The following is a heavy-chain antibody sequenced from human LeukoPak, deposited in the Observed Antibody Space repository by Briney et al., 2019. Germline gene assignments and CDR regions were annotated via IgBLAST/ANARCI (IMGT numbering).Heavy chain of an antibody. CDR1: GYSVTSYW. CDR2: ISPGDSDT. J-gene: IGHJ4*02. Sequence: GDSLKISCKGSGYSVTSYWIGWVRQMPGKGLEWMGIISPGDSDTRYSPSFQGQVTFSADKSSSTAYLQWSSLKASDSAMYYCARRPPSTTVTTRPFDYWGQGTLVTVSS. V-gene: IGHV5-51*01. CDR3: ARRPPSTTVTTRPFDY. D-gene: IGHD4-17*01.